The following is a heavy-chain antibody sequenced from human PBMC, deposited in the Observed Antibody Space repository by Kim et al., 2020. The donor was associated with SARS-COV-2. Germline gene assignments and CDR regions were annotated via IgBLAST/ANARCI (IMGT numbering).Heavy chain of an antibody. D-gene: IGHD6-13*01. CDR3: ARDLSWYDYYYYGMDV. V-gene: IGHV4-4*07. Sequence: SETLSLTCTVSGGSISSYYWSWIRQPAGKGLEWIGRIYTSGSTNYNPSLKSRVTMSVDTSKNQFSLKLSSVTAADTAVYYCARDLSWYDYYYYGMDVWGQGTTVTVSS. J-gene: IGHJ6*02. CDR2: IYTSGST. CDR1: GGSISSYY.